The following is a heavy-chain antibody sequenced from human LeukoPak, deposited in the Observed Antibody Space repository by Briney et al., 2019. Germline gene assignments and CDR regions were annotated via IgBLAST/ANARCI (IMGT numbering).Heavy chain of an antibody. Sequence: ASVKVSCKASGYTFTSYGISWVRQAPGQGLEWMGWISAYNGNTNYAQKLQGRVTMTTDTSTSTAYMELRSLRSDATAVFYCARNHYDILTGYYTDYYYYGMDVWGQGTTVTVSS. CDR1: GYTFTSYG. V-gene: IGHV1-18*01. D-gene: IGHD3-9*01. CDR2: ISAYNGNT. J-gene: IGHJ6*02. CDR3: ARNHYDILTGYYTDYYYYGMDV.